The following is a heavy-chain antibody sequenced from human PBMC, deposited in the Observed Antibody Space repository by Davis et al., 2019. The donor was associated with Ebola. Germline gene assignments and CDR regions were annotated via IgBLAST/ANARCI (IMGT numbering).Heavy chain of an antibody. CDR2: ISGSGAST. V-gene: IGHV3-23*01. D-gene: IGHD4-17*01. CDR1: GFIFSNYD. J-gene: IGHJ2*01. CDR3: TRHVSGDFWYFDL. Sequence: GESLKISCAASGFIFSNYDMVWVRQAPGKGLEWVSSISGSGASTYYADSVKGRFTISRDNSKNTVYLQMNSLRAEDTAVYYCTRHVSGDFWYFDLWGRGTLVTVSS.